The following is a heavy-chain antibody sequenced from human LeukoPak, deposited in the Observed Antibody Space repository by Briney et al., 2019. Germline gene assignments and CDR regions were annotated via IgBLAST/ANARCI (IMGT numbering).Heavy chain of an antibody. V-gene: IGHV4-39*07. J-gene: IGHJ4*02. CDR1: GGSISSGGYY. CDR3: ASRAGYDFWSGYHAFDY. CDR2: INHSGST. D-gene: IGHD3-3*01. Sequence: PSETLSLTCTVSGGSISSGGYYWSWIRQPPGKGLEWIGEINHSGSTNYNPSLKSRVTISVDTSKNQFSLKLSSVTAADTAVYYCASRAGYDFWSGYHAFDYWGQGTLVTVSS.